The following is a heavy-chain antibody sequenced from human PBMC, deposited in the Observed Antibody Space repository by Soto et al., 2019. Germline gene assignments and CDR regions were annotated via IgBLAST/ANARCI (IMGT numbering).Heavy chain of an antibody. J-gene: IGHJ4*02. CDR1: GYRVTTHY. V-gene: IGHV1-2*06. CDR2: MNVGTGGT. D-gene: IGHD5-18*01. Sequence: ASVKVSCKASGYRVTTHYIHWVRQAPGQGLEWMGRMNVGTGGTTYAHKFQGRVTMTRDTSIRTAYLEVSSVKSDDTAMYYCARDGNFALRGYSFGFDFWGQGTLVTVSS. CDR3: ARDGNFALRGYSFGFDF.